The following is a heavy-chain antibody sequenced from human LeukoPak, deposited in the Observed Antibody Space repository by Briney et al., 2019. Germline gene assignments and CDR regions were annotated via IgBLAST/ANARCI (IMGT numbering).Heavy chain of an antibody. J-gene: IGHJ3*02. D-gene: IGHD6-19*01. CDR3: ARRGYSSGFDAFDI. CDR2: IYSGGST. V-gene: IGHV3-53*01. Sequence: GGSLRLSCAASGFTVSSNYMSWVRQAPGKGLEWVSVIYSGGSTYYADSVKGRFTISRDNSKNTLYLQMNSLKASDTAMYYCARRGYSSGFDAFDIWGQGTMVTVSS. CDR1: GFTVSSNY.